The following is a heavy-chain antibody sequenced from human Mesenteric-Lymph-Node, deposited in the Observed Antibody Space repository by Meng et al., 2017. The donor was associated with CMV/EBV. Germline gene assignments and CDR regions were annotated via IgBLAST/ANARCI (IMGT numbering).Heavy chain of an antibody. CDR1: CLTGYY. V-gene: IGHV4-34*01. D-gene: IGHD3-10*01. CDR2: VNFWGST. J-gene: IGHJ4*02. Sequence: CLTGYYWTCIRQSPGEGQHWCGEVNFWGSTNYNPALKGRVTISRDLTKCQVSLKLTSVTAADAAVYYCARGGTSLSFGARQNTFDHWGQGTLVTVSS. CDR3: ARGGTSLSFGARQNTFDH.